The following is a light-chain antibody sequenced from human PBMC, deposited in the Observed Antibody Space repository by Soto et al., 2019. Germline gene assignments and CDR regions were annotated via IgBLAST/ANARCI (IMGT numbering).Light chain of an antibody. CDR2: KAS. Sequence: DIQMTQSPSTLSASVGDRVTITCRASQSISNWLAWYQQKPGKAPKLLIYKASSLESGVPSRFSGSGFGKEFTLTISSLQPDDFATYYCQHYDGYPLTFGGGTKVEIK. CDR1: QSISNW. CDR3: QHYDGYPLT. J-gene: IGKJ4*01. V-gene: IGKV1-5*03.